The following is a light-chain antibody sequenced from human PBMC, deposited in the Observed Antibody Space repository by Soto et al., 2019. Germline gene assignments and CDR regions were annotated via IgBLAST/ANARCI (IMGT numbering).Light chain of an antibody. V-gene: IGLV2-8*01. Sequence: QSVLTQPPSSSGSPGQSVTISCTGTSRYVGGYNYVSWYQQHPGKAPKLIISEVSKRPSGVPDRFSGSKSGNTASLSVSGLQADDEADYYCSSYAGSNNLVFGGGTKVTV. CDR1: SRYVGGYNY. J-gene: IGLJ3*02. CDR2: EVS. CDR3: SSYAGSNNLV.